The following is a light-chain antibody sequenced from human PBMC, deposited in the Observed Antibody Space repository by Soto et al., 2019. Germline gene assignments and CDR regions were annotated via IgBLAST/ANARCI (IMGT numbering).Light chain of an antibody. J-gene: IGKJ2*01. CDR3: QQYNNWPYT. CDR2: GAS. Sequence: EIVMTQSPATLSVSPGERAALSCRASQSVSSNFAWYQQKPGQAPRRLIYGASTRATGIPARFSGSGSGTDFTLTISSLQSEDFAVYYCQQYNNWPYTFGQGTKLEIK. V-gene: IGKV3-15*01. CDR1: QSVSSN.